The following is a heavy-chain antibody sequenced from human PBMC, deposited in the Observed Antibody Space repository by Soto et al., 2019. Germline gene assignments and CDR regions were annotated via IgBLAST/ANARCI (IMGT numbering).Heavy chain of an antibody. V-gene: IGHV3-15*07. D-gene: IGHD3-22*01. J-gene: IGHJ4*02. CDR3: TTDLTIIVVGGSDY. CDR1: GFTFSNAW. Sequence: TAGSLSLSCAASGFTFSNAWMNWVRKAQGKGLEWVGRIKSKTDGGTTDYAAPVKGRFTISRDDSKNTLYLQMNSLKTEDTAVYYWTTDLTIIVVGGSDYWGQGTLVTVSS. CDR2: IKSKTDGGTT.